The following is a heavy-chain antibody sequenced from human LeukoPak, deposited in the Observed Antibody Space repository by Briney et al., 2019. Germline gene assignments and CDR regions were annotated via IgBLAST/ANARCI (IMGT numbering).Heavy chain of an antibody. V-gene: IGHV4-34*01. CDR3: ARERGYYDFWSGYYDGYYYMDV. J-gene: IGHJ6*03. D-gene: IGHD3-3*01. Sequence: PSETLSLTCAVYGGSFRGYYWSWIRQPPGKGLEWIGEINHSGSTNYNPSLKSRVTISVDTSKNQFSLKLSSVTAADTAVYYCARERGYYDFWSGYYDGYYYMDVWGKGTTVTVSS. CDR1: GGSFRGYY. CDR2: INHSGST.